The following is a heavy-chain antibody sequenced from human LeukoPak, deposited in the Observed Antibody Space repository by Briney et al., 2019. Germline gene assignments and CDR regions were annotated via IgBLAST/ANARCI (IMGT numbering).Heavy chain of an antibody. CDR2: ISSSSSTI. CDR1: GFTFSSYS. D-gene: IGHD1-26*01. Sequence: GGTLRLSCAAYGFTFSSYSMNWVRQAPWKGLEWVSYISSSSSTIYYADSVKGRFTISRDNAKNSLYLQMNSLRAEDTAVYYCARGTYYGFADWGQGTLVTVSS. J-gene: IGHJ4*02. CDR3: ARGTYYGFAD. V-gene: IGHV3-48*01.